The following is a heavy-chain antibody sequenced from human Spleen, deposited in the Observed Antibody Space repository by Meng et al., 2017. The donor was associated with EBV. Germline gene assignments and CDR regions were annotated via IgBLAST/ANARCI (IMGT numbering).Heavy chain of an antibody. J-gene: IGHJ5*02. V-gene: IGHV4-34*01. CDR1: GVCLSDYY. CDR2: IHHGGST. Sequence: QVTLQQGVAGLVMSSETLSLTCAVYGVCLSDYYWTWIRQPPGKGLEWIGEIHHGGSTSYNPSLKNRVTKSVDTAKNQFSLNLRYVTAADTAVYYCAREDKGSPYSWFDPWGQGTLVTVSS. CDR3: AREDKGSPYSWFDP. D-gene: IGHD6-19*01.